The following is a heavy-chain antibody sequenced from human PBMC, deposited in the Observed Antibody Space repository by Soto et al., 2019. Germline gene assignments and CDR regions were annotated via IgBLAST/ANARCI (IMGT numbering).Heavy chain of an antibody. Sequence: PGGSLRLSCAASGFTFSSFDMHWVRQGPGKGPEWISLISWDGGITDYSDSVKGRFISSRDNSKNSLFLEMNSLTSEDAAMYFCARDSYDILTGQKRYFDFWGQGTLVTVSS. CDR1: GFTFSSFD. CDR3: ARDSYDILTGQKRYFDF. CDR2: ISWDGGIT. D-gene: IGHD3-9*01. V-gene: IGHV3-43*01. J-gene: IGHJ4*02.